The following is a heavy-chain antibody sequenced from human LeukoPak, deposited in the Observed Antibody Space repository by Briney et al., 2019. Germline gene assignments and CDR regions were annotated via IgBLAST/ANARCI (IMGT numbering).Heavy chain of an antibody. J-gene: IGHJ4*02. Sequence: SETLSLTCAVYRGSVSGYYWSWIRQSPGKGLEWIGEISHSGRSKNNPSLKSRVTISEDMSKKQFSLKLNSVTAADTAVYYCARGFDGLAGYYPPDYWSQGTLVTVSS. V-gene: IGHV4-34*01. D-gene: IGHD3-9*01. CDR3: ARGFDGLAGYYPPDY. CDR1: RGSVSGYY. CDR2: ISHSGRS.